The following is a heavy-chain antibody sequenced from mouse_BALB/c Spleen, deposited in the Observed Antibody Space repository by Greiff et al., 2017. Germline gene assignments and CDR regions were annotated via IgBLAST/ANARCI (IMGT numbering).Heavy chain of an antibody. CDR3: ARGGLYWYFDV. Sequence: EVKLVESGGGLVKPGGSLKLSCAASGFTFSDYYMYWVRQTPEKRLEWVATISDGGSYTYYPDSVKGRFTISRDNAKNNLYLQMSSLKSEDTAMYYCARGGLYWYFDVWGAGTTVTVSS. V-gene: IGHV5-4*02. J-gene: IGHJ1*01. CDR2: ISDGGSYT. CDR1: GFTFSDYY.